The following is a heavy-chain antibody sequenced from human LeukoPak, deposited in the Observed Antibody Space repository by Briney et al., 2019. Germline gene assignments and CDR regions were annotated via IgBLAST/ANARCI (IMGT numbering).Heavy chain of an antibody. CDR2: IYYSGST. D-gene: IGHD3-3*01. Sequence: SETLSLTCTVSDYSISSAYYWGWIRQPPGKGLEWIGSIYYSGSTYYNPSLKSRVTISVDTSKNQFSLKLSSVTAADTAVYYCARRGKRRITIFGVVPNDYWGQGTLVTVSS. CDR1: DYSISSAYY. J-gene: IGHJ4*02. CDR3: ARRGKRRITIFGVVPNDY. V-gene: IGHV4-38-2*02.